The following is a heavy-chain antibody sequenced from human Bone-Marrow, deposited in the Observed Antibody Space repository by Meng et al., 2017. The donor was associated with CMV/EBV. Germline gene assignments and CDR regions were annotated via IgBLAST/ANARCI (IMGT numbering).Heavy chain of an antibody. Sequence: ASVKVSCKASGYTFTGYYMHWVRQAPGQGLEWMGWINPNSGGTNYAQKFQGRVTMTRDTSISTAYMELSRLRSDDTAVYYCARAGGYCSDTRCYTPDYWGQGTLVTVSS. V-gene: IGHV1-2*02. D-gene: IGHD2-2*02. CDR3: ARAGGYCSDTRCYTPDY. CDR2: INPNSGGT. CDR1: GYTFTGYY. J-gene: IGHJ4*02.